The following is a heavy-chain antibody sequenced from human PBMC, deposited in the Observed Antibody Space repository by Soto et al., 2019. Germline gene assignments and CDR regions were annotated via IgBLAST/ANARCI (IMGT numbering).Heavy chain of an antibody. CDR3: AGGTSDVAHYYGMYV. J-gene: IGHJ6*04. CDR1: GYTFTSYY. V-gene: IGHV1-46*03. CDR2: INPSGGST. Sequence: QVQLVQSGAEVKKPGASVKVSCKASGYTFTSYYMHWVRQAPGQGLEWMGIINPSGGSTSYAQKSPDIIIINGDTPPCAVYMHLSSFRSGNTALYSCAGGTSDVAHYYGMYVWADGNTVTVAS. D-gene: IGHD3-16*01.